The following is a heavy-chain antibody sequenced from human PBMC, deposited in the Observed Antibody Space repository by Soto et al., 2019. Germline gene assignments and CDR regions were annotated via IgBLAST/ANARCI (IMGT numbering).Heavy chain of an antibody. J-gene: IGHJ4*02. CDR3: ARDLIVGSGTPYFFDY. D-gene: IGHD3-10*01. V-gene: IGHV3-48*01. CDR1: GFTFSSYS. CDR2: ISSGSPTS. Sequence: GGSLRLSCTASGFTFSSYSLSWVRQAPGKGLEWVSCISSGSPTSFYAESVKGRFTISRDNAKNSLYLEMHSLRAEDTAVYYCARDLIVGSGTPYFFDYWGQGTPVTVPS.